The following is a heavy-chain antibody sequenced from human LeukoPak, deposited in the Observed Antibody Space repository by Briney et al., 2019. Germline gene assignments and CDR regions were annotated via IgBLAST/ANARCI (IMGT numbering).Heavy chain of an antibody. J-gene: IGHJ4*02. V-gene: IGHV3-30*18. CDR1: GFTFSTFA. D-gene: IGHD1-14*01. CDR2: ISYDGSNK. CDR3: AKDRNRHCDY. Sequence: GRSLRLSCAASGFTFSTFAMHWVRQAPGKGLEWVAVISYDGSNKYYADSVKGRFTISRDNSKNTLYLQMNTLRGEDTAVYYCAKDRNRHCDYWGQGTLVTVSS.